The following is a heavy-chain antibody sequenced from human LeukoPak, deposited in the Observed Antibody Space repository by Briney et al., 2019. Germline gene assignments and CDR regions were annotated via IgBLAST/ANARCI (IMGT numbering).Heavy chain of an antibody. CDR3: ARVTPGDYFDY. D-gene: IGHD7-27*01. CDR1: GFTVSSNY. CDR2: IYSGGST. V-gene: IGHV3-53*04. Sequence: GGSLRLSCAASGFTVSSNYMSWVRQAPGKRLEWVSVIYSGGSTYYADSVKGRFTISRHNSKNTLYLQMNSLRAEDTAVYYCARVTPGDYFDYWGQGTLVTVSS. J-gene: IGHJ4*02.